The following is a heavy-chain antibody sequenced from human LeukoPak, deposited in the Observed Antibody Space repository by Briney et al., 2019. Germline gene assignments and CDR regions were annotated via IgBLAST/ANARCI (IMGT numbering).Heavy chain of an antibody. J-gene: IGHJ4*02. Sequence: SETLSLTCTVSGGSISSYYWSWIRQPAGKGLEWIGRIYTSGSTNYNPSLKSRVTMSVDTSKNQFSLKLSSVTAVDTAVYYCARDSNYDSSGYYSVSDYWGQGTLVTVSS. CDR3: ARDSNYDSSGYYSVSDY. V-gene: IGHV4-4*07. CDR2: IYTSGST. D-gene: IGHD3-22*01. CDR1: GGSISSYY.